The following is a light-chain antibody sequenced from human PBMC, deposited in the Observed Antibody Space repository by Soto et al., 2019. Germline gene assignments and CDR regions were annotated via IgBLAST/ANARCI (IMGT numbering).Light chain of an antibody. CDR2: AAS. Sequence: EIQKTQSTSSPPASLGDRVTITCRASQSISSYLNWYQQKPGKAPKLLIYAASSLQSGVPSRFSGSGSGTDFTLTISSLQPEDFATYYCPLSSSTQWPFGQGSMV. CDR3: PLSSSTQWP. CDR1: QSISSY. J-gene: IGKJ1*01. V-gene: IGKV1-39*01.